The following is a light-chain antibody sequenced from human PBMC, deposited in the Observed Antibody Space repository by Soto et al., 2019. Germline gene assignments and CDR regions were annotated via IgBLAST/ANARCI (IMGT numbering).Light chain of an antibody. CDR2: SVS. V-gene: IGKV3-20*01. J-gene: IGKJ4*01. CDR1: QSVSSSY. CDR3: QQYDGSIT. Sequence: EIVLTQSPGTLSLSPGESATVSCRASQSVSSSYLAWYQQKPGQAPRLLIYSVSTRATGIPDRFSGSGSETEFTLAINRLEPEDFAVYYCQQYDGSITFGGGTKVEIK.